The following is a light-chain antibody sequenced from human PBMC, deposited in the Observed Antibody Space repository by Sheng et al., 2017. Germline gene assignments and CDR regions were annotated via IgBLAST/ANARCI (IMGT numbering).Light chain of an antibody. CDR1: SSDVGGYHY. V-gene: IGLV2-14*03. CDR3: AAWDDSLWV. Sequence: QSALTQPASVSGSPGQSITISCTGTSSDVGGYHYVSWYQQHPGKAPKVVIYDVTKRPSGVPDRFSGSKSGNTASLTVSGLQAEDEAHYYCAAWDDSLWVFGGGTKLTVL. CDR2: DVT. J-gene: IGLJ3*02.